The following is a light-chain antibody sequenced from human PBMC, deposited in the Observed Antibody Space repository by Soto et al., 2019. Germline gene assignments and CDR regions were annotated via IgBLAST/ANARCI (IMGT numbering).Light chain of an antibody. J-gene: IGKJ2*01. CDR1: QDIRND. CDR3: LQDYNRPYT. V-gene: IGKV1-6*01. CDR2: AAS. Sequence: AIRMTQSPSSLSASVVDRVTITCRASQDIRNDLGWYQQRPGKPPKVLIYAASNLQSGVPPRFSGSGSGTDFTLTISSLQPEDFATYYCLQDYNRPYTFGQGTKLEF.